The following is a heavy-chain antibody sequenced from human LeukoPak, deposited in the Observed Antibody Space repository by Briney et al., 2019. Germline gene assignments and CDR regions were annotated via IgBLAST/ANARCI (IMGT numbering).Heavy chain of an antibody. Sequence: PGRPLRLSCAASGFIFSSYGMHWVRQAPGKGLEWVAVISYDGSNKYYADSVNGRFTNSKDNSKNALYMQMNSLRTEYMALYYWRKEGLHVDILTGSIYYCCMDVWGQGTTVTVSS. CDR3: RKEGLHVDILTGSIYYCCMDV. J-gene: IGHJ6*02. CDR2: ISYDGSNK. V-gene: IGHV3-30*18. D-gene: IGHD3-9*01. CDR1: GFIFSSYG.